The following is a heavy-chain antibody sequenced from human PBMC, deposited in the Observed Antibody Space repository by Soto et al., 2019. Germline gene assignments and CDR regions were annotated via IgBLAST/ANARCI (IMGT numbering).Heavy chain of an antibody. J-gene: IGHJ4*02. CDR2: ISYDGSNK. Sequence: QVQLVESGGGVVQPGRSLRLSCAASGFTFSSYGMHWVRQAPGKGLEWVAVISYDGSNKYYADSVKGRFTISRDNSKNTLYLQMNSLRAEDTAVYYCAKGTYNWNYADYWGQGTLVTVSS. CDR1: GFTFSSYG. CDR3: AKGTYNWNYADY. D-gene: IGHD1-1*01. V-gene: IGHV3-30*18.